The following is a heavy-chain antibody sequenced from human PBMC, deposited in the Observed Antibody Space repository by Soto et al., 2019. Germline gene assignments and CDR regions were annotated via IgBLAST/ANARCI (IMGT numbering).Heavy chain of an antibody. J-gene: IGHJ6*02. CDR2: IYPGDSDT. CDR3: ARTAAAGKYYYGVDV. D-gene: IGHD6-13*01. Sequence: PGESLTISCKGSGYSFSSYCIGWVRQMPGKGLEWMGIIYPGDSDTRYSPSFQGQVTISADKSISTAYLQWSSLKASDTAIYYCARTAAAGKYYYGVDVWGQGTTVTVSS. V-gene: IGHV5-51*01. CDR1: GYSFSSYC.